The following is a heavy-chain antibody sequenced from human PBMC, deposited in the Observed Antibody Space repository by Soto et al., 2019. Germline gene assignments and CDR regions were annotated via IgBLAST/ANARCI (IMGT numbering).Heavy chain of an antibody. V-gene: IGHV5-10-1*01. CDR2: IDPSDSYT. J-gene: IGHJ6*02. D-gene: IGHD3-3*01. Sequence: GESLKISCKGSGYGFTSYWISWVRQMPGKGLEGMGKIDPSDSYTNYSPTFQGHVTISADKSISTAYVQWRSLKASDTAMYYCARLGGSKHSVTAKEVDYYYYGMDVWGQGTTVTVSS. CDR3: ARLGGSKHSVTAKEVDYYYYGMDV. CDR1: GYGFTSYW.